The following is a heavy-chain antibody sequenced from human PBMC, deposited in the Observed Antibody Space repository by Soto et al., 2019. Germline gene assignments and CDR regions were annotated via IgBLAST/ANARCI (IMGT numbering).Heavy chain of an antibody. V-gene: IGHV4-34*01. Sequence: SQPMSLTCAVYGVSFSGYCWILISQPPWKGLEWIGEINHSGSTNYNPSLKSRVTISVDTSKNQFSLKLSSVTAADTAVYYCASTGSVPLGDIVVVPALGAFDIWGQGTMVTVSS. J-gene: IGHJ3*02. CDR1: GVSFSGYC. CDR3: ASTGSVPLGDIVVVPALGAFDI. D-gene: IGHD2-2*01. CDR2: INHSGST.